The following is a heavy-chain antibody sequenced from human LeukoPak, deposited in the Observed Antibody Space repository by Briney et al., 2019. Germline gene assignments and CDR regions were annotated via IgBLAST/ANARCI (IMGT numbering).Heavy chain of an antibody. V-gene: IGHV3-7*01. Sequence: GGSLRLSCAPSGFTFNMYWLTWVPEAPERGREWVANINQDDSQIYYLESVEGRFTITRDNAKNSLHLQMNSLRAEDTAIYYCARGYYYSGTYYLSFFDYWGQGTLVTVSS. CDR2: INQDDSQI. CDR1: GFTFNMYW. CDR3: ARGYYYSGTYYLSFFDY. J-gene: IGHJ4*02. D-gene: IGHD3-10*01.